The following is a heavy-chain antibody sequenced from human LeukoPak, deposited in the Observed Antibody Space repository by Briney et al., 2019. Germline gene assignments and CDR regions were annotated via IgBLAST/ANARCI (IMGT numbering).Heavy chain of an antibody. CDR1: GYTFTVYY. V-gene: IGHV1-2*06. CDR2: INPKNGNK. CDR3: GRGIQSFDP. Sequence: GASVNVSCKASGYTFTVYYILWVRQAPGQALEWMGRINPKNGNKNYAQKFQDRVTMTRDTSTSAAYMEISRLTYDDTAVYYCGRGIQSFDPWGQGTLVTVSS. J-gene: IGHJ5*02.